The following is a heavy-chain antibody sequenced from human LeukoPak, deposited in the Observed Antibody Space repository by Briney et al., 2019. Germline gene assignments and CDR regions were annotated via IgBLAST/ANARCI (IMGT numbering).Heavy chain of an antibody. CDR2: ISGSGGST. Sequence: GGSLRLSCAASGFTFSSYAMSWVRQAPGKGLEWVSAISGSGGSTYYADSVKGRFTISRDNAKNSLYLQMNSLRAEDTAVYYCARPPPAQLRYFDWSRDDAFDIWGQGTMVTVSS. V-gene: IGHV3-23*01. J-gene: IGHJ3*02. D-gene: IGHD3-9*01. CDR1: GFTFSSYA. CDR3: ARPPPAQLRYFDWSRDDAFDI.